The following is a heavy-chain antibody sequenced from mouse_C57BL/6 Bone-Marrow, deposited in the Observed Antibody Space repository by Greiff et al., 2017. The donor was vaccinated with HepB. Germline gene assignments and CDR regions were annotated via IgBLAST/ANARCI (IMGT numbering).Heavy chain of an antibody. CDR3: GRQPYTVVAYYAMDY. CDR1: GFSFNTYA. J-gene: IGHJ4*01. V-gene: IGHV10-1*01. Sequence: EVQLVESGGGLVQPKGSLKLSCAASGFSFNTYAMNWVRQAPGKGLEWVARIRSKSNNYATYYADSVKDRFTISRDDSESMLYLQMNNLKTEDTAMYYCGRQPYTVVAYYAMDYWGQGTSVTVSS. D-gene: IGHD1-1*01. CDR2: IRSKSNNYAT.